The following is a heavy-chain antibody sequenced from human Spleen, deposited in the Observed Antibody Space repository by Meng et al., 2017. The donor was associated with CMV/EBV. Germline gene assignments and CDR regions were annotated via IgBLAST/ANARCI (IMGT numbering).Heavy chain of an antibody. CDR2: INSDGSST. CDR3: ARYCSSTSWCYYFGMDV. D-gene: IGHD2-2*01. J-gene: IGHJ6*02. Sequence: GGSLRLSCAASGFTFSSYWMHWVRQAPGKGLVWVSRINSDGSSTSYADSVKGRFTISRDNAKNTLYLQMNSLRAEDTAVYYCARYCSSTSWCYYFGMDVWGQGTTVTVSS. V-gene: IGHV3-74*01. CDR1: GFTFSSYW.